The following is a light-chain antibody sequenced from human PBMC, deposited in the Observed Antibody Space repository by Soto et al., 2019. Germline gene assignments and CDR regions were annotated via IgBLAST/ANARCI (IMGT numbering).Light chain of an antibody. CDR3: QQYNNWPIT. CDR2: GAS. Sequence: EVALTQSPATLSLSPGARAALSGRAAQSIRSLLAWYQHKPGQAPRLLIYGASTRATAIPARFTGSGSGTEFTLTISSLQSEDFAVYYCQQYNNWPITFGPGTRLEI. CDR1: QSIRSL. J-gene: IGKJ5*01. V-gene: IGKV3-15*01.